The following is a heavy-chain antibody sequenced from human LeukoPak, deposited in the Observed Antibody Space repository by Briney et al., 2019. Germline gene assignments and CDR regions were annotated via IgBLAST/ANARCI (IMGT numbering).Heavy chain of an antibody. V-gene: IGHV3-48*02. J-gene: IGHJ4*02. CDR3: ARAAYASSPDY. D-gene: IGHD6-13*01. Sequence: GGSLRLSCAASGFPFSIYSMNWVRQAPGKGLEWVSYISPSSSDIFYADSVKGRFTISRDNAKNSLYLQINSLRDEDTAVYYCARAAYASSPDYWGQGALVTVSS. CDR2: ISPSSSDI. CDR1: GFPFSIYS.